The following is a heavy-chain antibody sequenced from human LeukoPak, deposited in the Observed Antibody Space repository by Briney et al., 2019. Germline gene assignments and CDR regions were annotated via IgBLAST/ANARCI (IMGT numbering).Heavy chain of an antibody. D-gene: IGHD3-10*01. V-gene: IGHV4-34*01. CDR3: ARGRLVYYYGSGSYIH. Sequence: PSETLSLTCAVYGGSFSGYYWSWIRQPPGKGLEWIGEINHSGSTNYNPSLKSRVTISVDTSKNQFSLKLSSVTAADTAVYYCARGRLVYYYGSGSYIHWGQGTLVTVSS. J-gene: IGHJ4*02. CDR1: GGSFSGYY. CDR2: INHSGST.